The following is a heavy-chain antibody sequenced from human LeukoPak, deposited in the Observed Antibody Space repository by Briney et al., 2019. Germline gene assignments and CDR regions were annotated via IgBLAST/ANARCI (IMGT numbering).Heavy chain of an antibody. Sequence: GGSLRLSCAASGFTFSNYAMSWVRQAPGKGLEWVSAISGSGGSTYYADSVKGRFTISRDNSKNTLYLQMNSLRAEDTAVYYCAKDGQYYYGSGSYLDYWGQGTLVTVSS. J-gene: IGHJ4*02. CDR1: GFTFSNYA. CDR3: AKDGQYYYGSGSYLDY. V-gene: IGHV3-23*01. D-gene: IGHD3-10*01. CDR2: ISGSGGST.